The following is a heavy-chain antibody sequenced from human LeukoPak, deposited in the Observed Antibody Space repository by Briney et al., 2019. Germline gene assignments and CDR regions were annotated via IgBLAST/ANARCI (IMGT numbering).Heavy chain of an antibody. Sequence: SETLSLTCAVYGGSFSGYYWSWIRQPPGKGLEWIGEINHSGSTNYNPSLKSRVTISIDTSKNQVSLKLNSVTAADAAVYYCARTENYYYYYMDVWGEGTTVTVSS. D-gene: IGHD2-21*02. V-gene: IGHV4-34*01. J-gene: IGHJ6*03. CDR3: ARTENYYYYYMDV. CDR1: GGSFSGYY. CDR2: INHSGST.